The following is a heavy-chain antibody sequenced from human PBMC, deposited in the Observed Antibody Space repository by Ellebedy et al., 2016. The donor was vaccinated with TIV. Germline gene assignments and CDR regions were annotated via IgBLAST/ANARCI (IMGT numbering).Heavy chain of an antibody. Sequence: MPSETLSLTCTVSGGSMKNYYWTWIRQPPGKGLEWLGQIFYSGSTHYNPSLKSRVTISGDTSKNQFSLRLSSVTAADTAVYYCARRKITVFGETDAFDIWGQGTVVTVSS. CDR2: IFYSGST. J-gene: IGHJ3*02. CDR1: GGSMKNYY. V-gene: IGHV4-59*01. D-gene: IGHD3-3*01. CDR3: ARRKITVFGETDAFDI.